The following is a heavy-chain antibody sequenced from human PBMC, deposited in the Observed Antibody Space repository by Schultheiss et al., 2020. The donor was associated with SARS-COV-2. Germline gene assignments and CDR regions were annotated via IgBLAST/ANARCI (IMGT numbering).Heavy chain of an antibody. Sequence: SETLSLTCAVYGGSFSGYYWSWIRQPPGKGLEWIGEINHSGSTNYNPSLKSRVTISVDTSKNQFSLKLSSVTAADTAVYYCARVVVPAAIQSGWFDPWGQGTLVTVSS. V-gene: IGHV4-34*01. J-gene: IGHJ5*02. CDR3: ARVVVPAAIQSGWFDP. CDR2: INHSGST. D-gene: IGHD2-2*01. CDR1: GGSFSGYY.